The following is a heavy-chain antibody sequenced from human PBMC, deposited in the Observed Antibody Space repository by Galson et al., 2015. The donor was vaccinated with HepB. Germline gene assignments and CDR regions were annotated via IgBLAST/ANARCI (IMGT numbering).Heavy chain of an antibody. CDR3: ARQGDIVVVPAGYYYYGMDV. D-gene: IGHD2-2*01. V-gene: IGHV3-21*01. CDR1: GFTFSSYS. Sequence: SLRLSCAASGFTFSSYSMNWVRQAPGKGLEWVSSISSSSSYIYYADSVKGRFTISRDNAKNSLYLQMNSLRAEDTTVYYCARQGDIVVVPAGYYYYGMDVWGQGTTVTVSS. CDR2: ISSSSSYI. J-gene: IGHJ6*02.